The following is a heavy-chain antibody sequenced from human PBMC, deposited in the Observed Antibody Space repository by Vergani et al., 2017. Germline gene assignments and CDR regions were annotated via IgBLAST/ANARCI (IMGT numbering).Heavy chain of an antibody. CDR3: ARTLCGTYYYYYMDV. Sequence: QVQLVQSGAEVKKPGSSVKVSCKASGGTFSSYAISWVRQAPGQGLEWMGGIIRIFGTANYAQKFQGRVTIPADESTSTAYMELGSLRSEDTAVYYCARTLCGTYYYYYMDVWGKGTTVTVSS. V-gene: IGHV1-69*01. J-gene: IGHJ6*03. D-gene: IGHD2-2*01. CDR2: IIRIFGTA. CDR1: GGTFSSYA.